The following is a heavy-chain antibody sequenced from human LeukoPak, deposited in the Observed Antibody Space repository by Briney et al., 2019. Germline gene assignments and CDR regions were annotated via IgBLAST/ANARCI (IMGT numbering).Heavy chain of an antibody. CDR2: IKQDGSEK. J-gene: IGHJ4*02. Sequence: PGGSLRLSCAASGLTFSSYWMSWVRQAPGKGLEWVANIKQDGSEKYYVDSVKGRFTISRDNAKSSLYLQMNSLRVEDTAVYYCARAYSNSWFHWGQGTLVTVSS. V-gene: IGHV3-7*01. D-gene: IGHD6-13*01. CDR3: ARAYSNSWFH. CDR1: GLTFSSYW.